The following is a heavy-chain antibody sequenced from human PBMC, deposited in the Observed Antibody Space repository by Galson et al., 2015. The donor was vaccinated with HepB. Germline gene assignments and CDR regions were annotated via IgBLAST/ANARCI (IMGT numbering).Heavy chain of an antibody. V-gene: IGHV1-3*01. CDR2: INAGNGNT. D-gene: IGHD6-13*01. CDR3: ARDHLIAAAGTYNWFDP. CDR1: GGTFSSYA. J-gene: IGHJ5*02. Sequence: SVKVSCKASGGTFSSYAISWVRQAPGQGLEWMGWINAGNGNTKYSQKFQGRVTITRDTSASTAYMELSSLRSEDTAVYYCARDHLIAAAGTYNWFDPWGQGTLVTVSS.